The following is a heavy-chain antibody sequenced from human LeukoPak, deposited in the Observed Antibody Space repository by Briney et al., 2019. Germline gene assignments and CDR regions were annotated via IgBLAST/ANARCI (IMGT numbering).Heavy chain of an antibody. CDR2: IKQDGSEK. Sequence: GGSLRLSCAASGFTFSSYWMSWVRQAPGKGLEWVANIKQDGSEKYYVDSVKGRFTISRDNAKNSLYLQMNSLGAEDTAVYYCARVGLPGDFDYWGQGTLVTVSS. CDR1: GFTFSSYW. CDR3: ARVGLPGDFDY. D-gene: IGHD5-18*01. J-gene: IGHJ4*02. V-gene: IGHV3-7*01.